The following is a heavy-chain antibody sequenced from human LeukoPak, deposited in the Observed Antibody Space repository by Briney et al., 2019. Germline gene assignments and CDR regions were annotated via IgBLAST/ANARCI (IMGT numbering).Heavy chain of an antibody. V-gene: IGHV3-66*04. CDR2: IFSGGSA. CDR3: GRLLGSGRCDV. Sequence: GGSLRLSCAASGFTVSSNSMTWVRQAPGKGLEWVLVIFSGGSAYYADSVKGRFTISRDTSKSTLYLQMNSLTAEDTAVYYCGRLLGSGRCDVWGQGTTVTVSS. CDR1: GFTVSSNS. D-gene: IGHD3-16*01. J-gene: IGHJ6*02.